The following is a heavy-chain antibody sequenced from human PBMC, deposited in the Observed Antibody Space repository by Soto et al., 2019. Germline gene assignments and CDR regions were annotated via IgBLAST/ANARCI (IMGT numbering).Heavy chain of an antibody. CDR3: ARLAYRDYST. D-gene: IGHD2-21*01. V-gene: IGHV4-39*02. CDR2: IYYSGTS. CDR1: GGSIKMGGYY. J-gene: IGHJ1*01. Sequence: XETLSLSCTVSGGSIKMGGYYWGWLRQPPGKGLEWLATIYYSGTSYYNPSLKSRLTISVDTSKNHFSLELSSVTAADTAFYYCARLAYRDYSTWGQGTLVTVSS.